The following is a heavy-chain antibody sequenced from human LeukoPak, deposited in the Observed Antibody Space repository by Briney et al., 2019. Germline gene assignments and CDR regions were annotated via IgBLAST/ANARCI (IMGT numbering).Heavy chain of an antibody. J-gene: IGHJ4*02. CDR1: GFTFSDSG. CDR3: ARDIGDCSSGRCYSDYIDY. V-gene: IGHV3-33*01. Sequence: PGGSLRLSCETSGFTFSDSGFHWVRQAPGKGLEWVAVVWYGGTSYADSVKGRFTISRDNSKNTLYLQMNSLRAEDTAVYYCARDIGDCSSGRCYSDYIDYWGQGTLVTVSS. D-gene: IGHD2-15*01. CDR2: VWYGGTS.